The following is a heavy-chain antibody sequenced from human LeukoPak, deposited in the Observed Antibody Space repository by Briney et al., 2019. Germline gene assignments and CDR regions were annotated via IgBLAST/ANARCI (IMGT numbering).Heavy chain of an antibody. Sequence: SVKVSCKASGFTFTSSAMQWVRQARGQRLEWIGWIVVGSDNTNYAQKFQERVTITRDMSTSTAYMELSSLRSEDTAVYYCAAARLSGSYNFDYWGQGTLVTVSS. D-gene: IGHD1-26*01. CDR3: AAARLSGSYNFDY. CDR2: IVVGSDNT. CDR1: GFTFTSSA. V-gene: IGHV1-58*02. J-gene: IGHJ4*02.